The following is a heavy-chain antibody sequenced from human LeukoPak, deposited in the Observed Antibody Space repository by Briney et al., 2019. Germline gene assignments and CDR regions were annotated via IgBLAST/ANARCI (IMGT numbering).Heavy chain of an antibody. CDR1: GFSFSSYG. CDR3: ARFVGSDYTGSFDL. CDR2: IWYDGSNP. J-gene: IGHJ4*02. Sequence: GTSLRLSCAGSGFSFSSYGMHWVRWAPGKGLEWLGYIWYDGSNPDYVDPVKGRFTISRDNSKNTVYLQMNSLRAEDTAVYHCARFVGSDYTGSFDLWGQGTPVTVSS. V-gene: IGHV3-33*01. D-gene: IGHD3-10*01.